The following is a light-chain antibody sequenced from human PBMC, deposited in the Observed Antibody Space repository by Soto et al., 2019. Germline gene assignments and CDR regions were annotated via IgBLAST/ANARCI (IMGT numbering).Light chain of an antibody. V-gene: IGKV3-20*01. Sequence: EIVLTQSPGTLSLSPGERATLSCRASQDVDSNFLAWYQQRPGQAPRLLIYGSSRRATGIPDRFSGSGSGTHFTLTISRVGPEDIAVYFCHQYYSSITFGGGTKVEVK. J-gene: IGKJ4*01. CDR2: GSS. CDR3: HQYYSSIT. CDR1: QDVDSNF.